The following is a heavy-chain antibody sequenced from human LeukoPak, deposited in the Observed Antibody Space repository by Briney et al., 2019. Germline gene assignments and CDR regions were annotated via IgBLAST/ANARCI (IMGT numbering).Heavy chain of an antibody. CDR2: IIPIFGTA. CDR1: GGTFSSYA. J-gene: IGHJ4*02. D-gene: IGHD2-2*01. V-gene: IGHV1-69*06. CDR3: ARVRMYCSSTSCYQDSAGYFDY. Sequence: ASVKVSCKASGGTFSSYAISWVRQAPGQGLEWMGGIIPIFGTANYAQKSQGRVTITADKSTSTAYMELSSLRSEDTAVYYCARVRMYCSSTSCYQDSAGYFDYWGQGTLVTVSS.